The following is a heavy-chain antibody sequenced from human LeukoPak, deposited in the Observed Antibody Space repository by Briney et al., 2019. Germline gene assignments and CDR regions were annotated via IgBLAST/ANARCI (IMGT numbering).Heavy chain of an antibody. Sequence: ASVKVSCKASGYTFTGHFIHWVRQAPGQGLEWMGWINPNTGGTNFAQKFQGWVTMTRDTSISTAYMELTSLRYDDAAFYYCARESRGWYLDFWGQGTLVTVSS. CDR1: GYTFTGHF. V-gene: IGHV1-2*04. J-gene: IGHJ4*02. CDR3: ARESRGWYLDF. CDR2: INPNTGGT. D-gene: IGHD6-19*01.